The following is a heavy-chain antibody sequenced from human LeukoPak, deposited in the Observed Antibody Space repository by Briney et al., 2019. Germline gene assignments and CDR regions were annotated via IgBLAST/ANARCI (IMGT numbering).Heavy chain of an antibody. J-gene: IGHJ4*02. V-gene: IGHV3-21*05. CDR2: ISSSSSYT. D-gene: IGHD2-2*01. CDR1: GFTFSSYG. Sequence: GRSLRLSCAASGFTFSSYGMHWVRQAPGKGLEWVSYISSSSSYTNYADSVKGRFTISRDNAKNSLYLQMNSLRAEDTAVYYCARVVVPAAAAFDYWGQGTLVTVSS. CDR3: ARVVVPAAAAFDY.